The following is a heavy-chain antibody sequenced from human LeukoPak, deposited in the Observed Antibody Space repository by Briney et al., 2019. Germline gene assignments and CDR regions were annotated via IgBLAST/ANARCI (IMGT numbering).Heavy chain of an antibody. CDR2: IYYSGST. D-gene: IGHD2-2*01. Sequence: SETLSLTXTVSGYSISSGYYWGWIRQPPGKGLEWIGSIYYSGSTYYNPSLKSRVTISVDTSKNQFSLKLSSVTAADTAVYYCARLLRVVVPAAFPDYWGQGTLVTVSS. V-gene: IGHV4-38-2*02. CDR3: ARLLRVVVPAAFPDY. J-gene: IGHJ4*02. CDR1: GYSISSGYY.